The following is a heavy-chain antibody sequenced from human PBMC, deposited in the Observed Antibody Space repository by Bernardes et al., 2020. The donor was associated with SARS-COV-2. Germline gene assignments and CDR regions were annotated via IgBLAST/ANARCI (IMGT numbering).Heavy chain of an antibody. CDR1: GFTFSSYG. CDR3: AKVVSPYCSGGSCYSGYPDY. V-gene: IGHV3-30*18. D-gene: IGHD2-15*01. Sequence: GGSLRLSCAASGFTFSSYGMHWVRQAPGKGLEWVAVISYDGSNKYYADSVKGRFTISRDNSKNTLYLQMNSLRAEDTAVYYCAKVVSPYCSGGSCYSGYPDYWGQGTLVTVSS. J-gene: IGHJ4*02. CDR2: ISYDGSNK.